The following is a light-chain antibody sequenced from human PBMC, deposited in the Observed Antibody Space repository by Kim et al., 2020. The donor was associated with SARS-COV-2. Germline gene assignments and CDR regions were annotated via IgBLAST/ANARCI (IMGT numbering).Light chain of an antibody. V-gene: IGLV2-23*02. Sequence: GQSITISCTGTSSDVGSYNVVSWYQQHPGKAPKLMIYEVSKRPSGISNRFSGSKSGNTASLTISGLQAEDEADYYCCSYAGSRIVVFGGGTKLTVL. J-gene: IGLJ2*01. CDR3: CSYAGSRIVV. CDR1: SSDVGSYNV. CDR2: EVS.